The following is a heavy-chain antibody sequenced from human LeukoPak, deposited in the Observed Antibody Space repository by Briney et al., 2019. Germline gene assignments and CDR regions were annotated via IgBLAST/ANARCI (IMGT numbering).Heavy chain of an antibody. D-gene: IGHD3-10*01. CDR1: GFTFTSYA. V-gene: IGHV3-23*01. CDR3: ARDQYGVTMVRGVSDY. Sequence: GGSLRLSCAASGFTFTSYAMSWVRQAPGKGLEWVSAISGSGLSTYYADSVKGRFTISRDHSKNTLYLQMNSLRAEDTAVYYCARDQYGVTMVRGVSDYWGQGTLVTVSS. J-gene: IGHJ4*02. CDR2: ISGSGLST.